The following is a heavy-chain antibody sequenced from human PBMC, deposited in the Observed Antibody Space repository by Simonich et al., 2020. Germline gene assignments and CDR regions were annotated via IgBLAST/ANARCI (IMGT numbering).Heavy chain of an antibody. CDR3: ARHAGFAFDI. CDR2: IYYSGST. CDR1: GGSISSSSYY. D-gene: IGHD6-13*01. V-gene: IGHV4-39*01. J-gene: IGHJ3*02. Sequence: QLQLQESGPGLVKPSETLSLTCTVSGGSISSSSYYWGWIRQPPGKGLEWLGSIYYSGSTYYNPALKRRVTISVDTSKNQFALKLSSVTAADTAVYYCARHAGFAFDIWGQGTMVTVSS.